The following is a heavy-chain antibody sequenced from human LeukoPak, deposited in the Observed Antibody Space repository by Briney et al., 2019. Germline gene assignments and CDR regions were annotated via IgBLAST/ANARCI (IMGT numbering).Heavy chain of an antibody. Sequence: SETLSLTCTVSGGSISSYYWSWIRQPPGKGLGWIGYIYYSGSTNYNPSLKSRVTISVDTSKNQFSLKLSSVTAADTAVYYCASTYYDILTGYYKGWFDPWGQGTLVTVSS. D-gene: IGHD3-9*01. CDR3: ASTYYDILTGYYKGWFDP. V-gene: IGHV4-59*01. J-gene: IGHJ5*02. CDR1: GGSISSYY. CDR2: IYYSGST.